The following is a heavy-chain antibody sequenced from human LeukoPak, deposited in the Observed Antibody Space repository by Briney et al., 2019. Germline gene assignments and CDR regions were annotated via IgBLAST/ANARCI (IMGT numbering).Heavy chain of an antibody. CDR2: MNPNSGNT. Sequence: ASVKVSCKASGYTFTSYDINWVRQATEQGLEWMGWMNPNSGNTGYAQKFQGRVTMTRNTSISTAYMELSSLRSEDTAVYYCARGYSSSWYWLPNPYYYYYGMDVWGQGTTVTVSS. D-gene: IGHD6-13*01. J-gene: IGHJ6*02. CDR1: GYTFTSYD. V-gene: IGHV1-8*01. CDR3: ARGYSSSWYWLPNPYYYYYGMDV.